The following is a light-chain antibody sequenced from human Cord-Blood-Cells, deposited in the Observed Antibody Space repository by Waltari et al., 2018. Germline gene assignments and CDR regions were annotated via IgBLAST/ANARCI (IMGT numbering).Light chain of an antibody. V-gene: IGLV1-40*01. CDR2: GNG. CDR1: RANIAAGYD. CDR3: QSYDSSLSGYV. Sequence: SVLTQPPSVSGAPGQWLTLSCTGSRANIAAGYDVHWYQQLPGKVPKLLIYGNGNRPSGGADRFSGSKTCTSASLAIIGLHAEDEADYYGQSYDSSLSGYVFGAGTKVTVL. J-gene: IGLJ1*01.